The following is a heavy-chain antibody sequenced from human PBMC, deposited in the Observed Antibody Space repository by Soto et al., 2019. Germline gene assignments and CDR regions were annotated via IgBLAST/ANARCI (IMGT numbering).Heavy chain of an antibody. CDR2: IYYSGST. J-gene: IGHJ4*02. Sequence: SETLSLTCTVSGGSISSGGYYWSWIRQHPGKGLEWIGYIYYSGSTYYNPSLKSRVTISVDTSKNQFSLKLSSVTAADTAVYYCARGGFINYNYFDYWGQGTLVTVSS. CDR1: GGSISSGGYY. V-gene: IGHV4-31*03. CDR3: ARGGFINYNYFDY. D-gene: IGHD1-7*01.